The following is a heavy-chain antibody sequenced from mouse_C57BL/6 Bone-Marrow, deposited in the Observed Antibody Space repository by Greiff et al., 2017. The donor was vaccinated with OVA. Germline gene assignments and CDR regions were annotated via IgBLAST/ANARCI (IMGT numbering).Heavy chain of an antibody. CDR2: IDPNSGGT. CDR1: GYTFTSYW. V-gene: IGHV1-72*01. Sequence: QVQLQQPGAELVKPGASVKLSCKASGYTFTSYWMHWVKQRPGRGLEWIGRIDPNSGGTKYNEKFKSKATLTVDKPSSPAYMQLSSLTSEDSAVYYCARSWLRRGYYVDYWGQGTTLTVSS. D-gene: IGHD2-2*01. CDR3: ARSWLRRGYYVDY. J-gene: IGHJ2*01.